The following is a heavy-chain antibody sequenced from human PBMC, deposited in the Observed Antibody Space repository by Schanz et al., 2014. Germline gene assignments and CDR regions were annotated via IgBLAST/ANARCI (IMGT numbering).Heavy chain of an antibody. CDR2: ISGTTTYT. J-gene: IGHJ4*01. V-gene: IGHV3-21*05. CDR1: GFTFSSYA. Sequence: VQLVESGGGVVQPGRSLRLSCAASGFTFSSYAMHWVRQAPGKGLEWISYISGTTTYTNYADSVKGRFTISRDNAKNSLYLQMNSLRAKDTAVYYCAREQIMAAAGLVDYWGHGTLVTVSS. D-gene: IGHD6-13*01. CDR3: AREQIMAAAGLVDY.